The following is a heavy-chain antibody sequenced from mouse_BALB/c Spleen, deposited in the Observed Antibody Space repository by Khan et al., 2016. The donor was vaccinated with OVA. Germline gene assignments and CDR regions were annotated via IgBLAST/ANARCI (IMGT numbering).Heavy chain of an antibody. Sequence: QLEESGPGLVKPSQSLSLTCTVTGYSITSGYGWNWIRQFPGNQLEWMGYISYIGSTNYNPSLKSRTSFTRDTSKNQFFLQLNSVTTEDTATYYSARTARIKYWGQGTTLTVSS. J-gene: IGHJ2*01. D-gene: IGHD1-2*01. CDR1: GYSITSGYG. V-gene: IGHV3-2*02. CDR3: ARTARIKY. CDR2: ISYIGST.